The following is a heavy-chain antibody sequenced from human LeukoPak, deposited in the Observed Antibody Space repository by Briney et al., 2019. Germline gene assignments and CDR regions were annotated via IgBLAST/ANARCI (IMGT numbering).Heavy chain of an antibody. CDR1: GFTFTSYA. CDR3: ATRDLPPLFTAV. CDR2: ISGSGGST. J-gene: IGHJ6*01. V-gene: IGHV3-23*01. D-gene: IGHD2-21*01. Sequence: GGSLSLSCAASGFTFTSYAMSWVRQAPSHELESVSAISGSGGSTCYADSVKGRFTISRDNSKNTLYLQMTSWRAEDTAVYYWATRDLPPLFTAVWGKGRTVTV.